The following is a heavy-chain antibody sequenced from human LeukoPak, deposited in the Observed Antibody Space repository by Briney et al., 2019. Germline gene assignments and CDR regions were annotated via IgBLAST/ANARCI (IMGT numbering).Heavy chain of an antibody. V-gene: IGHV3-21*01. Sequence: PGGSLRLSCAASGFTFSSYSMNWVRQAPGKGLEWVSSISSSSSYIYYAGSVKGRFTISRDNAKNSLYLQMNSLRAEDTAVYYCARDLLAVGAFGIFDYWGQGTLVTVSS. CDR2: ISSSSSYI. D-gene: IGHD1-26*01. CDR3: ARDLLAVGAFGIFDY. CDR1: GFTFSSYS. J-gene: IGHJ4*02.